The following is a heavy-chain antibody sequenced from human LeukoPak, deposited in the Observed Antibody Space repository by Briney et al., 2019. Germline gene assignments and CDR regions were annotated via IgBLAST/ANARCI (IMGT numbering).Heavy chain of an antibody. Sequence: SETLSLTCTVSGGSISSGSYYWSWIRQPAGKGLEWIGRIYTSGSTNYNPSLKSRVTISVDTSKNQFSLKLSSVTAADTAVYYCARSSGSGSYYGMDVWGKGTTVTISS. CDR3: ARSSGSGSYYGMDV. CDR2: IYTSGST. V-gene: IGHV4-61*02. D-gene: IGHD3-10*01. CDR1: GGSISSGSYY. J-gene: IGHJ6*03.